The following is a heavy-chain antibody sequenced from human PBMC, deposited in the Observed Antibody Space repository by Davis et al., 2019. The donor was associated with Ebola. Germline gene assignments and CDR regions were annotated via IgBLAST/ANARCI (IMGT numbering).Heavy chain of an antibody. Sequence: GSLKISCAASGFTFSSYSMNWVRQAPGKGLEWVSYISSSSSTIYYADSVKGRFTISRDNAKNSLYLQMNSLRAGDTAIYYCAKDLGGYTSGVFRGPSDYWGLGTLVTVSS. CDR3: AKDLGGYTSGVFRGPSDY. D-gene: IGHD6-19*01. J-gene: IGHJ4*02. CDR1: GFTFSSYS. CDR2: ISSSSSTI. V-gene: IGHV3-48*01.